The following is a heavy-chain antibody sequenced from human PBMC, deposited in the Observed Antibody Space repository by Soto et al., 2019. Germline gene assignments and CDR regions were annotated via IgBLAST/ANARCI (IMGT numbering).Heavy chain of an antibody. Sequence: EVQLVESGGGLVKPGGSLRLSCAASRFTFSSYSMNWVRQAPGKGLEWVSSISSSSSYIYYADSVKGRFTISRDNAKNSLYLQMNSLRAEDTAVYYCAREGVGATTGRWRGFDYWGQGTLVTVSS. V-gene: IGHV3-21*01. CDR3: AREGVGATTGRWRGFDY. CDR1: RFTFSSYS. D-gene: IGHD1-26*01. J-gene: IGHJ4*02. CDR2: ISSSSSYI.